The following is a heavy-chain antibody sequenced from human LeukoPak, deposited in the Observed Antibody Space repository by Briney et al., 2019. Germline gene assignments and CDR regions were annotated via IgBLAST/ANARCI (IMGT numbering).Heavy chain of an antibody. J-gene: IGHJ4*02. CDR3: AREGMGFHY. V-gene: IGHV1-46*01. CDR1: GYTFTSNY. CDR2: INPSAGST. Sequence: ASVKVSCKASGYTFTSNYMHWVRQAPGQGLEWMGIINPSAGSTTYAQKFQGRVTMTRDTSTSTVYMELSSLRSEDTAVYWCAREGMGFHYWGQGTLVTVSS. D-gene: IGHD6-13*01.